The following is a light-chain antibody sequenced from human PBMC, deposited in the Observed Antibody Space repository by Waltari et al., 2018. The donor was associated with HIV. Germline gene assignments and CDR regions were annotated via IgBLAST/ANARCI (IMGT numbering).Light chain of an antibody. J-gene: IGLJ2*01. CDR1: NIGSKS. CDR2: ENS. CDR3: QVWDSSSDQMV. V-gene: IGLV3-21*02. Sequence: SYVLTQPPSVSVAPGQTARITCGGDNIGSKSVHWYQQRPGQAPVLAVYENSDRSSGIPERFPGSNSGNTATLTISRVAAGDEADYYCQVWDSSSDQMVFGGGTKLTVL.